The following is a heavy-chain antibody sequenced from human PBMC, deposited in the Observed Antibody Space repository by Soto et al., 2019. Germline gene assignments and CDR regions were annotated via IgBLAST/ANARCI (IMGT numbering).Heavy chain of an antibody. CDR2: IWYDGSNK. V-gene: IGHV3-33*01. Sequence: LRLSCAASGFTFSSYGMHWVRQAPGKGLEWVAVIWYDGSNKYYADSVKGRFTISRDNSKNTLYLQMNSLRAEDTAVYYCARGGHRYCSSTSCYRNWFDPWGQGTLVTVSS. CDR3: ARGGHRYCSSTSCYRNWFDP. CDR1: GFTFSSYG. D-gene: IGHD2-2*01. J-gene: IGHJ5*02.